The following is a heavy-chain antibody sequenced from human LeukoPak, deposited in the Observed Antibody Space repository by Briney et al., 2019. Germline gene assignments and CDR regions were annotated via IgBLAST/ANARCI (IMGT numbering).Heavy chain of an antibody. CDR1: GFTFSNAW. Sequence: GGSLRLSCAASGFTFSNAWMSWVRQAPGKGLEWVGRIKSKTDGGTTDYAAPVKGRFTISRDDSKNTLYLQMNSLKTEDTAVYYCARSDYDSSGYYAFDIWGQGTMVTVSS. CDR2: IKSKTDGGTT. J-gene: IGHJ3*02. CDR3: ARSDYDSSGYYAFDI. D-gene: IGHD3-22*01. V-gene: IGHV3-15*01.